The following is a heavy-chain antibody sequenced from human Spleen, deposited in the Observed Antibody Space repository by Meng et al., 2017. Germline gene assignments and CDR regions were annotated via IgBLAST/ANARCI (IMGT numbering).Heavy chain of an antibody. CDR2: MNPNSGDT. J-gene: IGHJ6*02. V-gene: IGHV1-8*01. CDR3: ARGPGYYDSSGSLHYDYGMDV. CDR1: GYAFTSYD. D-gene: IGHD3-22*01. Sequence: ASVKVSCKASGYAFTSYDINWVRQAAGQGLEWMGWMNPNSGDTGYAQKFQGRVTMTRNTAISTAYMELSSLRSEDTAVYYCARGPGYYDSSGSLHYDYGMDVWGQGTTVTVSS.